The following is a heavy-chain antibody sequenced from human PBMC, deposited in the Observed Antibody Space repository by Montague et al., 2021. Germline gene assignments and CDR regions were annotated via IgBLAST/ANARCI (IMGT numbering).Heavy chain of an antibody. J-gene: IGHJ4*02. D-gene: IGHD6-19*01. V-gene: IGHV6-1*01. CDR2: TYYRSKWAN. CDR1: GDSVSSNSVT. Sequence: CAISGDSVSSNSVTWYWIRQSPSRGLEWLGRTYYRSKWANDYALSVRSRITFNPDTSKNQFSLQLDSVTPEDTAVYYCVRQSVSGKFDYWGQGTRVTVSS. CDR3: VRQSVSGKFDY.